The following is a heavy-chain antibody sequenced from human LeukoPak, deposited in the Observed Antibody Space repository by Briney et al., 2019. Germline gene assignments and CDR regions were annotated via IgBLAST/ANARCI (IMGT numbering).Heavy chain of an antibody. Sequence: GASVKVSCKASGYTFTGYYMHWVRQAPGQGLEWMGWISAYNGNTNYAQKLQGRVTMTTDTSTSTAYMELRSLRSDDTAVYYCARDPTSGSYRTGDAFDIWGQGTMVTVSS. CDR3: ARDPTSGSYRTGDAFDI. V-gene: IGHV1-18*04. J-gene: IGHJ3*02. CDR2: ISAYNGNT. D-gene: IGHD1-26*01. CDR1: GYTFTGYY.